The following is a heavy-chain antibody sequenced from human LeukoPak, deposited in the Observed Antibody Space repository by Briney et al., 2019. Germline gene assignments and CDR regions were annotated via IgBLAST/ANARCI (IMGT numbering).Heavy chain of an antibody. CDR1: GYTFTGYY. Sequence: ASVKVSCKASGYTFTGYYMHWVRQAPGQGLEWMGRINPNSGGTNYAQKFQGRVAMTRDTSISTAYMELSRLRSDDTAVYYCARVVLDSSGYRGVDVWGKGTTVTVSS. V-gene: IGHV1-2*06. J-gene: IGHJ6*04. D-gene: IGHD3-22*01. CDR2: INPNSGGT. CDR3: ARVVLDSSGYRGVDV.